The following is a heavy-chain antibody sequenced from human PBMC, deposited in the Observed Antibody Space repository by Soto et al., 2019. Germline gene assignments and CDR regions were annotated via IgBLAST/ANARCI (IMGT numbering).Heavy chain of an antibody. J-gene: IGHJ4*03. CDR2: VYHTGRT. D-gene: IGHD3-3*01. CDR3: ARDFAYFDS. Sequence: SETLSLTCTVSGGSFNSGSHSWIWIRHPPGKGLEWIGYVYHTGRTSYNPSLKSRVSISMDTSKNQFSLNLDSVTAADTAVYFCARDFAYFDSWGHGTLVTVSS. V-gene: IGHV4-61*01. CDR1: GGSFNSGSHS.